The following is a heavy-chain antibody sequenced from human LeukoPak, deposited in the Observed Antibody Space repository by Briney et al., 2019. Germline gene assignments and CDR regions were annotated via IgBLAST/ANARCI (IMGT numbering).Heavy chain of an antibody. Sequence: PGGSLRLSCAASGFTFSNFAMNWVRQAPGKGLEWVSGFSGSGDTTYFPDSVRGRFTISRDNSKKTLYLQINSLRAEDTAVYYCAKGSGFLGGYYFDYWGQGTLVTVSS. J-gene: IGHJ4*02. V-gene: IGHV3-23*01. CDR2: FSGSGDTT. CDR1: GFTFSNFA. CDR3: AKGSGFLGGYYFDY. D-gene: IGHD3-9*01.